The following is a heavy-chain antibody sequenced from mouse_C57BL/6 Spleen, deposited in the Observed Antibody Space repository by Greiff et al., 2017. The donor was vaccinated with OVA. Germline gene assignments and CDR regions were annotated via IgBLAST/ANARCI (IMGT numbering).Heavy chain of an antibody. CDR3: ARNSQTAQDPGAMDY. V-gene: IGHV2-2*01. Sequence: VQRVESGPGLVQPSQSLSITCTVSGFSLTSYGVHWVRQSPGKGLEWLGVIWSGGSTDYNAAFISRLSISKDNSKSQVFFKMNSLQADDTAIYYCARNSQTAQDPGAMDYWGQGTSVTVSS. CDR2: IWSGGST. D-gene: IGHD3-2*02. J-gene: IGHJ4*01. CDR1: GFSLTSYG.